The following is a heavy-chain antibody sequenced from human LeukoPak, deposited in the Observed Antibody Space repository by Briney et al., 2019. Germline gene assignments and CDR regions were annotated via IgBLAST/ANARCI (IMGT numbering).Heavy chain of an antibody. D-gene: IGHD3-22*01. CDR2: IKQDGSEK. V-gene: IGHV3-7*01. CDR3: ARDLDVYYYDSSGYYGFDY. Sequence: AGGSLRLSCAASGFTFSSYWMSWVRQAPGKGLEWVANIKQDGSEKYYVDSVKGRFTISRDNAKNSLYLQMNSLRAEGTAVYYCARDLDVYYYDSSGYYGFDYWGQGTLVTVSS. CDR1: GFTFSSYW. J-gene: IGHJ4*02.